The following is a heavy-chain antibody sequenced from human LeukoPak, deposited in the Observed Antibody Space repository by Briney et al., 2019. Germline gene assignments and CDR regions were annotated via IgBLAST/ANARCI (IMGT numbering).Heavy chain of an antibody. J-gene: IGHJ4*02. V-gene: IGHV1-69*05. Sequence: ASVKVSCKASGGTFSSYAISWVRQAPGQGLEWMGGIIPIFGTANYAQKFQGRVTITTDESTSTAYMELSSLRSEDTAVYYCVMGVAGPPFDYWGQGTLVTVSS. CDR2: IIPIFGTA. D-gene: IGHD6-19*01. CDR1: GGTFSSYA. CDR3: VMGVAGPPFDY.